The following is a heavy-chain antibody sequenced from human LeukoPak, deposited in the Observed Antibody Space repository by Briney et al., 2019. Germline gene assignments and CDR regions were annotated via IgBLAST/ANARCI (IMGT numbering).Heavy chain of an antibody. V-gene: IGHV4-34*01. CDR2: INHSGST. J-gene: IGHJ6*02. Sequence: SETLSLTCAVYGGSFSGYYWSWIRQPPGKGLERIGEINHSGSTNYNPSLKSRVTISVDTSKNQFSLKLSSVTAADTAVYYCARGARAAGNYYYYYYGMDVWGQGTTVTVSS. CDR3: ARGARAAGNYYYYYYGMDV. D-gene: IGHD6-13*01. CDR1: GGSFSGYY.